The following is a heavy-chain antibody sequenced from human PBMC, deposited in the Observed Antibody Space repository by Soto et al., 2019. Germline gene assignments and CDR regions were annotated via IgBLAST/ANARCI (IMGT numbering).Heavy chain of an antibody. D-gene: IGHD2-15*01. V-gene: IGHV4-34*01. J-gene: IGHJ4*02. Sequence: SETLSLTCAVYGGSFSGYYWSWIRQPPGKGLEWIGEINHSGSTNYNPSLKSRVTISVDTSKNQFSLKLSSVTAADTAAYYCARLGGYCSGGSCYSDYWGQGTLVTVSS. CDR2: INHSGST. CDR3: ARLGGYCSGGSCYSDY. CDR1: GGSFSGYY.